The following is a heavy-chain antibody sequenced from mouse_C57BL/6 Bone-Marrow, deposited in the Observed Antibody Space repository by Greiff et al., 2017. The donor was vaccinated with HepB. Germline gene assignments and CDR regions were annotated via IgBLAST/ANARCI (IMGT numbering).Heavy chain of an antibody. J-gene: IGHJ2*01. CDR3: ARYALRGRNYFDY. D-gene: IGHD2-14*01. CDR2: IHPNSGST. V-gene: IGHV1-64*01. Sequence: QVQLQQPGAELVKPGASVKLSCKASGYTFTSYWMHWVKQRPGQGLEWIGMIHPNSGSTNYNEKFKSKATLTVDKSSSTAYMQLSSLTSEDSAVYYCARYALRGRNYFDYWGQGTTLTVSS. CDR1: GYTFTSYW.